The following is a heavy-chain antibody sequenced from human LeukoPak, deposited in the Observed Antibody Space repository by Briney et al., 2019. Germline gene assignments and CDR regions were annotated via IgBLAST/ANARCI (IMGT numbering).Heavy chain of an antibody. Sequence: GGSLRLSCAASGFTFSSNGMNWVRQAPGKGLEWVAFIRYDGSNKYYADSVKGRFTISRDNSKNTLYLQMNSLRAEDTAVYYCAKDSSSKMGGAFDIWGQGTMVTVSS. CDR1: GFTFSSNG. CDR3: AKDSSSKMGGAFDI. J-gene: IGHJ3*02. D-gene: IGHD6-13*01. CDR2: IRYDGSNK. V-gene: IGHV3-30*02.